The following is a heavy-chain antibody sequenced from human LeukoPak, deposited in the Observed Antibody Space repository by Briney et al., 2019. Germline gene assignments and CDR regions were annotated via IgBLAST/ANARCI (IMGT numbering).Heavy chain of an antibody. D-gene: IGHD6-19*01. CDR2: IIPILGIA. J-gene: IGHJ6*02. CDR3: ARDRESGYSSGWYVPYYYYGMDV. V-gene: IGHV1-69*04. CDR1: GYTFTSYA. Sequence: ASVKVSCKASGYTFTSYAISWVRQAPGQGLEWMGRIIPILGIANYAQKFQGRVTITADKSTSTAYMELSSLRSEDTAVYYCARDRESGYSSGWYVPYYYYGMDVWGQGTTVTVSS.